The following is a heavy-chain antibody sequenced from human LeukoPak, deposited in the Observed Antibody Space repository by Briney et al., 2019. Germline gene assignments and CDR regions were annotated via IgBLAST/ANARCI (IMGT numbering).Heavy chain of an antibody. CDR2: MNPNSGNT. V-gene: IGHV1-8*01. CDR1: GYTFTSYD. D-gene: IGHD3-3*01. Sequence: ASVKVSCKASGYTFTSYDINWVRQATGQGLEWMGWMNPNSGNTGYAQKFQGRVTMTRNTSISTAYMELSSLRSEDTAVYYCARVYYDFWSGYSDSYYYYYMDIWGKGTTVTVSS. CDR3: ARVYYDFWSGYSDSYYYYYMDI. J-gene: IGHJ6*03.